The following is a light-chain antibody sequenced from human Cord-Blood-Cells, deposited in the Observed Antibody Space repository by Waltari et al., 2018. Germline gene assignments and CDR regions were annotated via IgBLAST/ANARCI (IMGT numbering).Light chain of an antibody. J-gene: IGLJ2*01. Sequence: QSALTQPASVSGSPGQSITISCTGTSGAVGGYNYVSWYQQHPGKAPKLMIYDVSNRPSGVSNRFSGSKSGNTASLTISGLQAEDEADYYCSSYTSSSTVVFGGGTKLTVL. CDR1: SGAVGGYNY. CDR2: DVS. V-gene: IGLV2-14*01. CDR3: SSYTSSSTVV.